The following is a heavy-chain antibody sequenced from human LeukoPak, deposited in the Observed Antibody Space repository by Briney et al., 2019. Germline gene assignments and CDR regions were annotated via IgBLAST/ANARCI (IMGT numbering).Heavy chain of an antibody. Sequence: ASVKVSCTASGYTFTTSDINWVRQATGQGLEWMGWMNPNSGKTGSAQKFQGRLTMTKNTSTSTAYMEVTGLKFEDTAIYYCARGRPGPAGAGTYDFWGQGTLITVSP. CDR2: MNPNSGKT. J-gene: IGHJ4*02. CDR3: ARGRPGPAGAGTYDF. D-gene: IGHD6-19*01. V-gene: IGHV1-8*01. CDR1: GYTFTTSD.